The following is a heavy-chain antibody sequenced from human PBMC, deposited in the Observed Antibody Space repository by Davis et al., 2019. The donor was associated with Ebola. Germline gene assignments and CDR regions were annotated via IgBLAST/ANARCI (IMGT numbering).Heavy chain of an antibody. D-gene: IGHD1-1*01. CDR2: INPHNGNT. V-gene: IGHV1-18*01. J-gene: IGHJ4*02. CDR1: GYTFTSYG. CDR3: ARAQFPTTSDH. Sequence: ASVKVSCKASGYTFTSYGISWVRQAPGQGLEWMGWINPHNGNTNYAQNVQGRVTMTTDTSTSTAYMEVGSLKSDDTAVYYRARAQFPTTSDHWGQGTLVTVSS.